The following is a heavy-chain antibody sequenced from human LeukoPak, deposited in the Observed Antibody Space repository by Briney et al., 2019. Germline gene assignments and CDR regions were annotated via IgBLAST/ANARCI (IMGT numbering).Heavy chain of an antibody. J-gene: IGHJ5*02. Sequence: GASVTVSCKASGGTFSSYAISWVRQAPGQGLEWMGRIIPIFGTANYAQKFQGRVTITADKSASTAYMELSSLRAEDTAVYYCAREGPRITMVRGVINGFDPWGQGTLVTVSS. D-gene: IGHD3-10*01. V-gene: IGHV1-69*06. CDR1: GGTFSSYA. CDR2: IIPIFGTA. CDR3: AREGPRITMVRGVINGFDP.